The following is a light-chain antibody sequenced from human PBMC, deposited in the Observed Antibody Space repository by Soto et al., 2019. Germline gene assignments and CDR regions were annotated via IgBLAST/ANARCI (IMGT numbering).Light chain of an antibody. V-gene: IGKV3-11*01. Sequence: EIVLTQSPATLSLSPGARATLSCRASQSVSPSLVWYQQKPDQAPRLLIYDASKRATGIPARFSGSGSGTDFTRTISSLEPEDFAFEYHQQRTNWPIFTCRPGTTVDIK. J-gene: IGKJ3*01. CDR1: QSVSPS. CDR3: QQRTNWPIFT. CDR2: DAS.